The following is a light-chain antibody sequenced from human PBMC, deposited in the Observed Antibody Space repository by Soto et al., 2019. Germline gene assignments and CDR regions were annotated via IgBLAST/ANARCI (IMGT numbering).Light chain of an antibody. Sequence: EVVLTQSPVTLSMSPGDSATLSCRASQSVSDNFAWYHQKPGQAPRLLIYGASTRATGIPARFSGSGSGTEFTLTISSRQSEDFAVYYCQQYNAWPITFGQGTRLEIK. CDR3: QQYNAWPIT. J-gene: IGKJ5*01. CDR2: GAS. CDR1: QSVSDN. V-gene: IGKV3-15*01.